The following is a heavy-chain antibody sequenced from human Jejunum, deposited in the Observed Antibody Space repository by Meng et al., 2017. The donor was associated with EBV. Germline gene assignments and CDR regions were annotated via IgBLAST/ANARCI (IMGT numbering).Heavy chain of an antibody. V-gene: IGHV4-61*01. CDR1: GGSVNRGNGY. Sequence: QRQLQGPGPGLVKPSETLSLTCAVSGGSVNRGNGYGSWIRQPPGKGLEWIGYIYYSGSTNYIPSLKSRVTISLDTSKNQFSLKLSSVTAADTAVYYCAGLRYSGYDRAFDYWGQGALVTVSS. J-gene: IGHJ4*02. CDR3: AGLRYSGYDRAFDY. D-gene: IGHD5-12*01. CDR2: IYYSGST.